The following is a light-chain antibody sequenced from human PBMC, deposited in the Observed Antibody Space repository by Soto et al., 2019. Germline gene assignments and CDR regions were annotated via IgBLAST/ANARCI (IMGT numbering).Light chain of an antibody. CDR3: TAISANRVYL. V-gene: IGLV2-23*02. Sequence: QSALTQPASVSGSPGQSITISCTGTSSDVGSYNLVSWYQQHPGKAPKLMIYEVSKRPSGVSNRFSGSKSANTASLTISGLQADDEADYYCTAISANRVYLFGPGTKVTVL. J-gene: IGLJ1*01. CDR2: EVS. CDR1: SSDVGSYNL.